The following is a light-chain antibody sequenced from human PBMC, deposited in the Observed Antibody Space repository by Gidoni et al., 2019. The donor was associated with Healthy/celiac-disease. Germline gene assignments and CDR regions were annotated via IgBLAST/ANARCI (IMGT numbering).Light chain of an antibody. V-gene: IGKV3-20*01. Sequence: ELVLTQSPGTLSLSPGERATLSCRASQSVSSSYLAWYQQKPGQAPRLLIYGASSRATGIPDRFSGSGSGTDFTLTISRLEPEDFAVYYCQQYGSSPQVTFGQXTRLEIK. J-gene: IGKJ5*01. CDR1: QSVSSSY. CDR3: QQYGSSPQVT. CDR2: GAS.